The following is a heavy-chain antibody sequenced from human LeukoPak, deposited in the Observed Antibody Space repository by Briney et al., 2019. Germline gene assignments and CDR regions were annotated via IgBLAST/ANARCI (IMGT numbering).Heavy chain of an antibody. CDR3: TRVQSLRFLEWAYFDP. J-gene: IGHJ5*02. CDR1: GFTFGDYA. V-gene: IGHV3-49*04. Sequence: GGSLRLSCTASGFTFGDYAMSWVRQAPGKGLEWVGFIRSKAYGGTTEYAASVKGRFTISRDDSKSIAYLQMNSLKTEDTAVYYCTRVQSLRFLEWAYFDPWGQGTLVTVSS. D-gene: IGHD3-3*01. CDR2: IRSKAYGGTT.